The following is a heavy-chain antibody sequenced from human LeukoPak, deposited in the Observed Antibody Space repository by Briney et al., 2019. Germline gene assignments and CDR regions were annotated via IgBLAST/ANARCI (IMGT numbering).Heavy chain of an antibody. D-gene: IGHD6-13*01. J-gene: IGHJ4*02. V-gene: IGHV4-59*01. CDR2: IYYSGST. CDR1: GGSISSYY. CDR3: ARAHQGIRNSSWWFDY. Sequence: PSETLSLTCTVSGGSISSYYWSWIRQPPGKGLEWIGYIYYSGSTNYNPSLKSRVTISVDTSKHQFSLKLSSVTAADTAMYYCARAHQGIRNSSWWFDYWGQGTLVTVSS.